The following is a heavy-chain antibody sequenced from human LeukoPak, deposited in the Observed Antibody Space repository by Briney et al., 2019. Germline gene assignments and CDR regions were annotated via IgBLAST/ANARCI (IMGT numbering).Heavy chain of an antibody. CDR3: ATGFFYYYYMDV. J-gene: IGHJ6*03. Sequence: PGGSLRLSCAASGFTFSSYAMSWVRQAPGKGLEWFSAISGSGGSTYYADSVKGRFTISRDNSKNTLYLQMNSLRAEDTAVYYCATGFFYYYYMDVWGKGTTVTVSS. CDR1: GFTFSSYA. CDR2: ISGSGGST. D-gene: IGHD3-10*01. V-gene: IGHV3-23*01.